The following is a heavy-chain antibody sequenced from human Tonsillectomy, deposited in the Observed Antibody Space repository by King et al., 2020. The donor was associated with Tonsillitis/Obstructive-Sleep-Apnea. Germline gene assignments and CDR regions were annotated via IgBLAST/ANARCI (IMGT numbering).Heavy chain of an antibody. Sequence: QLQLQESGPGLVKPSETLSLTCTVSGGSISSYYWNWIRQPPGKGLEWIGYIYYSGSTNYNPSLKSRVTISVDTSKNQFSLKLSSVTAADTAVYYCARDSMSHYYDSSAYYTFNYWGQGTLVTVSS. D-gene: IGHD3-22*01. CDR2: IYYSGST. CDR3: ARDSMSHYYDSSAYYTFNY. J-gene: IGHJ4*02. V-gene: IGHV4-59*01. CDR1: GGSISSYY.